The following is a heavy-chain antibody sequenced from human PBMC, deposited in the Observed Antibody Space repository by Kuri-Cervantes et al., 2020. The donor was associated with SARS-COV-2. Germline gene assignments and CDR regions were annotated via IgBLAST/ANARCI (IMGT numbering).Heavy chain of an antibody. J-gene: IGHJ4*02. CDR2: ISGSGGST. V-gene: IGHV3-23*01. D-gene: IGHD1-26*01. CDR1: GFTFSSYA. Sequence: GEALKISCAASGFTFSSYAMSWVRQAPGKGLEWVSAISGSGGSTYYADSVKDRFTISRDNSKNTLYLQMNSLRAEDTAVYYCAKDLSGSYYFDYWGQGTLVTVSS. CDR3: AKDLSGSYYFDY.